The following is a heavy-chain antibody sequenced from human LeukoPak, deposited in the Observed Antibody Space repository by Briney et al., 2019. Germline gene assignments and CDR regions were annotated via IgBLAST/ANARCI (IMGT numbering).Heavy chain of an antibody. Sequence: GGSLRLSCAASGFTFSSYAMSWVRQAPGKGLEWVSAISGSGGSTYYADSVKGRFTISRDNSNNTLYLQMNSLRAEDTAVYYCAKARYSYGYVYYYYGMDVWGQGTTVTVS. V-gene: IGHV3-23*01. J-gene: IGHJ6*02. D-gene: IGHD5-18*01. CDR3: AKARYSYGYVYYYYGMDV. CDR1: GFTFSSYA. CDR2: ISGSGGST.